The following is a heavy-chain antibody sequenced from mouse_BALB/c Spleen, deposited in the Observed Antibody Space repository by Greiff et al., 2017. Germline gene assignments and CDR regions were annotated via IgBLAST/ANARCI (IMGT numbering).Heavy chain of an antibody. CDR3: ARHSYDYPYYFDY. D-gene: IGHD2-4*01. Sequence: EVNVVESGGGLVKPGGSLKLSCAASGFAFSSYDMSWVRQTPEKRLEWVAYISSGGGSTYYPDTVKGRFTISRDNAKNTLYLQMSSLKSEDTAMYYCARHSYDYPYYFDYWGQGTTLTVSS. V-gene: IGHV5-12-1*01. J-gene: IGHJ2*01. CDR2: ISSGGGST. CDR1: GFAFSSYD.